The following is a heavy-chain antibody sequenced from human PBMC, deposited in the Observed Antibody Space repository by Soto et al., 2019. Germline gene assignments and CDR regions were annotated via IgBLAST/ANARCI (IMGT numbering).Heavy chain of an antibody. CDR3: ARDTRWGRAWGSYYYYGMDV. CDR1: GGSIRSGGYY. J-gene: IGHJ6*02. CDR2: IYYSGST. D-gene: IGHD7-27*01. Sequence: QVQLQESGPGLVKPSQTLSLTCTVSGGSIRSGGYYWSWIRQHPGKGLEWIGYIYYSGSTYYNPSLKIRVTLSVDTSKNQFSLKLSSVTAADTAVYYCARDTRWGRAWGSYYYYGMDVWGQGTTVTVSS. V-gene: IGHV4-31*03.